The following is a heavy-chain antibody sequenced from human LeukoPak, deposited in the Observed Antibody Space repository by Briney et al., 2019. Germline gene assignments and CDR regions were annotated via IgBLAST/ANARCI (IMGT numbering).Heavy chain of an antibody. CDR1: GYSFTNYW. D-gene: IGHD3-9*01. J-gene: IGHJ3*02. Sequence: GESLKISCKGSGYSFTNYWLGWVRQMPGKGLEWVGIIYPGDSDTRYSPSFQGQVTISADRSISTAYLQWSSLKASDTAMYYCARHSTDYDISVAFDIWGQGTMVTVSS. CDR3: ARHSTDYDISVAFDI. CDR2: IYPGDSDT. V-gene: IGHV5-51*01.